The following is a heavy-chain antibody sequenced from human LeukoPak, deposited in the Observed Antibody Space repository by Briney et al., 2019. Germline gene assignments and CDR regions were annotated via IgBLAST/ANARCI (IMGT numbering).Heavy chain of an antibody. CDR2: IYYSGST. D-gene: IGHD3-10*01. V-gene: IGHV4-31*03. CDR3: AKSRITMVRGVIPYPGHFDY. Sequence: PSQTLSLTCTVSGGSINSDGYYWSWIRQHPGKGLEWLGYIYYSGSTNYNRSLKSRVTISVDTSKNQFSLKLSSVTAADTAVYYCAKSRITMVRGVIPYPGHFDYWGQGTLVTVSS. CDR1: GGSINSDGYY. J-gene: IGHJ4*02.